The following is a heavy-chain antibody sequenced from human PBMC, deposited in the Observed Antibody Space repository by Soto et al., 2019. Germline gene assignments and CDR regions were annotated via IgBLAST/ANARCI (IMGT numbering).Heavy chain of an antibody. D-gene: IGHD3-10*01. J-gene: IGHJ4*02. CDR3: TSLSYYYGSGIDY. Sequence: GGSLRLSCAASGFTFSNYWMYWVRQAPGKGLVWVSRIKTDGSITDYADSVKGRFTISRDNAKNTLYLQMNSLRAEDTAVYYCTSLSYYYGSGIDYWGQGTLVTVS. CDR2: IKTDGSIT. V-gene: IGHV3-74*01. CDR1: GFTFSNYW.